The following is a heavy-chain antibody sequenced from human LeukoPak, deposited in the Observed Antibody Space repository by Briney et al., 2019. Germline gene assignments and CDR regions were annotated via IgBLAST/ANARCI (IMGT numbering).Heavy chain of an antibody. D-gene: IGHD6-13*01. Sequence: PGESLKISCQGFGYNFTSYWIGWVRQMPGKGMEWMGVIYPGDLRVRYNPSFQGQVTISVDKSINTAYLQWVSLRASDSAMYYCACRDLTSTWSFPWGQGTLVTVSS. CDR1: GYNFTSYW. V-gene: IGHV5-51*01. J-gene: IGHJ5*02. CDR3: ACRDLTSTWSFP. CDR2: IYPGDLRV.